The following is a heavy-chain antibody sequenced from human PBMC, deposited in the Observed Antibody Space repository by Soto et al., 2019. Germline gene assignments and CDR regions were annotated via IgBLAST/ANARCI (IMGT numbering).Heavy chain of an antibody. CDR1: GFTFSTYA. Sequence: EVQLLESGGGLVQPGGSLRLSCAASGFTFSTYAMNWVRQAPGNGLEWVSAISGSGGSIHYADSVKGRFAISRDNSKNTLYLQMNSLRAEDTAVYHCVKGYLKGDVWGQGTRVTVSS. D-gene: IGHD1-1*01. V-gene: IGHV3-23*01. J-gene: IGHJ6*02. CDR3: VKGYLKGDV. CDR2: ISGSGGSI.